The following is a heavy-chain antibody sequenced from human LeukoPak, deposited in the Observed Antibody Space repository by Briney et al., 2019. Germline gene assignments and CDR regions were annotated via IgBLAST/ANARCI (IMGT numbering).Heavy chain of an antibody. CDR3: ARGSTGLYDSSGYAFDY. J-gene: IGHJ4*02. CDR1: GGTFSSYA. CDR2: IIPIFGTA. D-gene: IGHD3-22*01. V-gene: IGHV1-69*13. Sequence: ASVKVSCKASGGTFSSYAISWVRQAPGQGLEWMGGIIPIFGTANYAQKFQGRVTITADESTSTAYMELSSLRSEDTAVYYCARGSTGLYDSSGYAFDYWGQGTLVTVSS.